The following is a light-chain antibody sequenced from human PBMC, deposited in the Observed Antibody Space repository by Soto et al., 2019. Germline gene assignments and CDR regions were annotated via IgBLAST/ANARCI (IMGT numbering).Light chain of an antibody. CDR1: SSDVGGYNY. J-gene: IGLJ2*01. CDR3: SSYTRNSTLV. V-gene: IGLV2-14*01. CDR2: EVS. Sequence: QSALTQPASVSGSPGQSITISCTGTSSDVGGYNYVSWYQQHPGKAPKFMIYEVSNRPSGVSNRFSGSKSGNTASLTISVLQAEDEADYYCSSYTRNSTLVFGGGTKLTVL.